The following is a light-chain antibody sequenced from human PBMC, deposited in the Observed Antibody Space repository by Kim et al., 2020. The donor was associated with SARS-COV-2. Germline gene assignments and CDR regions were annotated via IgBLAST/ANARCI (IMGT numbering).Light chain of an antibody. J-gene: IGKJ1*01. Sequence: EIVMTQSPATLSVSPGERATLSCRASQTVSSNFAWYQQKPGQAPRLLIFGASIRTTGIPDRFSGSGSGTEFTLTISSLRSEDFAVYYCQQYNDWPPTFGQGTKVDIK. V-gene: IGKV3D-15*01. CDR2: GAS. CDR3: QQYNDWPPT. CDR1: QTVSSN.